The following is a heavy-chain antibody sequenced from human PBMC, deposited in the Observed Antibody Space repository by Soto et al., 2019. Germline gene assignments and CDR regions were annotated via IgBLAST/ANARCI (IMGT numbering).Heavy chain of an antibody. CDR2: ISGSGGST. D-gene: IGHD3-9*01. CDR3: ARGDATKIVVTTYYAMDV. Sequence: GGSLRLSCAASGFIFSSYAMSWVRQAPGKGLEWVSAISGSGGSTYYADSVKGRFTISRDNSKNTLYLQMNSLRAEDTAVYYCARGDATKIVVTTYYAMDVWGQGTTVTVSS. CDR1: GFIFSSYA. J-gene: IGHJ6*02. V-gene: IGHV3-23*01.